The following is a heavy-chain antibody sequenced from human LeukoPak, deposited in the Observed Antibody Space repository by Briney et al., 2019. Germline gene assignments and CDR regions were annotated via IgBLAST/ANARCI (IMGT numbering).Heavy chain of an antibody. J-gene: IGHJ3*02. D-gene: IGHD1-26*01. CDR3: ARDREVGSTDDAFDI. CDR1: GYTFTGHY. V-gene: IGHV1-2*06. CDR2: INPNSGGT. Sequence: ASVKVSCKASGYTFTGHYMHWVRQAPGQGLEWMGRINPNSGGTNYAQKFQGRVTMTRDTSIGTDYMELSSLRSDDTAVYYCARDREVGSTDDAFDIWGQGTMVTVSS.